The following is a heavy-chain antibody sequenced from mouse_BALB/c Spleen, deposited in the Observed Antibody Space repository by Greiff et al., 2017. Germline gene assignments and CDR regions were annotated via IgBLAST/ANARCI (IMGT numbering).Heavy chain of an antibody. J-gene: IGHJ3*01. CDR2: ISSGSSTI. CDR3: AREGTGTKGFAY. V-gene: IGHV5-17*02. D-gene: IGHD4-1*01. Sequence: EVKVVESGGGLVQPGGSRKLSCAASGFTFSSFGMHWVRQAPEKGLEWVAYISSGSSTIYYADTVKGRFTISRDNPKNTLFLQMTSLRSEDTAMYYCAREGTGTKGFAYWGQGTLVTVSA. CDR1: GFTFSSFG.